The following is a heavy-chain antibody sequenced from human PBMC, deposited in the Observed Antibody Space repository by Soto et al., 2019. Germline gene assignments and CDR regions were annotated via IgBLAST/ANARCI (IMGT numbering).Heavy chain of an antibody. CDR2: IKQDGSEK. D-gene: IGHD2-2*01. V-gene: IGHV3-7*01. Sequence: GGSLRLSCAASGFTLSTYWMSWVRQAPGKGLEWVANIKQDGSEKYHVDSVKGRFTISRDNAKNSLYLQMNSLRGADTAVYYCAKDRQSSTTWFQYYYYGMDVWGQGTTVTVSS. CDR1: GFTLSTYW. J-gene: IGHJ6*02. CDR3: AKDRQSSTTWFQYYYYGMDV.